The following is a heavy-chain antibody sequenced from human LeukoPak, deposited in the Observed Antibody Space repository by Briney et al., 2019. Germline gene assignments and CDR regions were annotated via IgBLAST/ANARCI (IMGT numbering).Heavy chain of an antibody. D-gene: IGHD5-12*01. CDR2: INPNSGGT. J-gene: IGHJ4*02. CDR1: GYTFTGYY. V-gene: IGHV1-2*02. CDR3: ARLYSGYDGYFDY. Sequence: ASVKASCKASGYTFTGYYMHWVRQAPGQGLEWMGWINPNSGGTNYAQKFQGRVTMTRDTSISTAYMELSRLRSDDTAVYYCARLYSGYDGYFDYWGQGTLVTVSS.